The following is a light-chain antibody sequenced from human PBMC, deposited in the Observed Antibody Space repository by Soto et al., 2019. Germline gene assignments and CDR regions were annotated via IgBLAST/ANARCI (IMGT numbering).Light chain of an antibody. CDR1: QSLLHKNGKNY. V-gene: IGKV2-28*01. J-gene: IGKJ1*01. CDR3: MQGLQTTRT. CDR2: LGS. Sequence: DIVMTQSPLSLPVTPGEAASISCRSSQSLLHKNGKNYFNWYQQKPGKSPQVXIYLGSNRESGVRDRFSGSGSGTDFTLKISRVEADDVGVYYCMQGLQTTRTFGQGTKVDIK.